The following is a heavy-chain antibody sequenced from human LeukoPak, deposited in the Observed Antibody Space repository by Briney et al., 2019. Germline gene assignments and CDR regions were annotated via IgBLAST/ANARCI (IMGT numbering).Heavy chain of an antibody. Sequence: GGSLRLSCAASGFTFSSYAMSWVRQAPGKGLEWVSAVSASGGNTYYADSVKGRFTISRDNSKDTLYLQVNSLRAEDTAVYYCGKGLYHDYSGIGDYWGQGTLVTVSS. CDR3: GKGLYHDYSGIGDY. CDR1: GFTFSSYA. J-gene: IGHJ4*02. CDR2: VSASGGNT. V-gene: IGHV3-23*01. D-gene: IGHD3-22*01.